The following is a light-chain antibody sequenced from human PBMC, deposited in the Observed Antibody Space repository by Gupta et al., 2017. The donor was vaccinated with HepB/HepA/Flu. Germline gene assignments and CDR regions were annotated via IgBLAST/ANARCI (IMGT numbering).Light chain of an antibody. J-gene: IGLJ1*01. CDR1: DSDVGNYRY. Sequence: QSALTQPASVSGSPGQSITISCTGTDSDVGNYRYLSWYQQHPGKAPKLIIYEGDKRPSGVSSRFSGSKSDYTASLTISGLQAEDEADYYCCSYADTVSYLFGTGTKVTVL. V-gene: IGLV2-23*01. CDR2: EGD. CDR3: CSYADTVSYL.